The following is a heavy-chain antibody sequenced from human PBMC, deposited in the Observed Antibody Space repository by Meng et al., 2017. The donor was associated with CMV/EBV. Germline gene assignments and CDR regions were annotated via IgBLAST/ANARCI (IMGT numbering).Heavy chain of an antibody. D-gene: IGHD3-16*02. V-gene: IGHV4-34*01. J-gene: IGHJ5*02. Sequence: VYDGSFRGYCWSWIRQPPGKGLEWIGEINHSGSTNYNPSLKSRVTISVDTSKNQFSLKLSSVTAADTAVYYCAGFTFGGVIVRWFDPWGQGTLVTVSS. CDR1: DGSFRGYC. CDR2: INHSGST. CDR3: AGFTFGGVIVRWFDP.